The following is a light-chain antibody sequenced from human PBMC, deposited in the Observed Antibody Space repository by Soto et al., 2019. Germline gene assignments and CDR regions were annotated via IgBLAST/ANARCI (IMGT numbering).Light chain of an antibody. CDR3: HQYGIVPWT. CDR2: GAS. CDR1: QSVIY. V-gene: IGKV3-20*01. Sequence: EIVLTQSPCTLSLSPGERATLSCRASQSVIYLAWYQQKHGQTPRLLFYGASNRATGIPGRFSGSGSGTDFTLTISRMEPEDSAVYYCHQYGIVPWTFGQGTKVEIK. J-gene: IGKJ1*01.